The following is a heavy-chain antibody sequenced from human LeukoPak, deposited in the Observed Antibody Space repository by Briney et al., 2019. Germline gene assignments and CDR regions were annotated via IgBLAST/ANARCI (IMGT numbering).Heavy chain of an antibody. V-gene: IGHV3-49*03. J-gene: IGHJ4*02. CDR1: GFTFGDYA. D-gene: IGHD5-24*01. CDR2: IRSKAYGGTT. CDR3: TGGDRRDGYNLGDY. Sequence: GGSLRLSCTASGFTFGDYAMSWFRQAPGKGLEWVGFIRSKAYGGTTEYAASVKGRFTISRDDSKSIAYLQMNSLKTEDTAVYYCTGGDRRDGYNLGDYWGQGTLVTVSS.